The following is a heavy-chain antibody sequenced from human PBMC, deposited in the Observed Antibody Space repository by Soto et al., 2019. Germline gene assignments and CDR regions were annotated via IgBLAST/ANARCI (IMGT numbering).Heavy chain of an antibody. CDR3: ARYSSIAAAGTPPAASHLWGFDP. CDR2: IYYSGST. D-gene: IGHD6-13*01. CDR1: GGSIISGGYY. V-gene: IGHV4-31*03. J-gene: IGHJ5*02. Sequence: SETLSLTCTVSGGSIISGGYYWSCIRQHPGKGLEWIGYIYYSGSTYYNPSLKSRVTISVDTSKNQFSLKLSSVTAADTAVYYCARYSSIAAAGTPPAASHLWGFDPWGQGTLVTVSS.